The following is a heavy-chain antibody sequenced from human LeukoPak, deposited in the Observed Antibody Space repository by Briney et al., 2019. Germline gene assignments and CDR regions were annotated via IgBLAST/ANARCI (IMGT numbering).Heavy chain of an antibody. J-gene: IGHJ4*02. Sequence: PSETLSLTCTVSGGSISSYYWSWIRQPPGKGLEWIGYIYTSGSTNYNPSLKSRVTISVDTSKNQFSLKLSSVTAADSGVCYFSAAYCGGDCYLKGFDYWGQGTLVTVSS. CDR1: GGSISSYY. CDR2: IYTSGST. D-gene: IGHD2-21*02. V-gene: IGHV4-4*09. CDR3: SAAYCGGDCYLKGFDY.